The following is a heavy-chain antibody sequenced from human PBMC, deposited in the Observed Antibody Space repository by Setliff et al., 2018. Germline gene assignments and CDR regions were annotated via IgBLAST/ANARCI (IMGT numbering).Heavy chain of an antibody. V-gene: IGHV3-74*03. CDR1: GFTFSSYW. D-gene: IGHD2-8*01. CDR3: VRNGGNSDY. Sequence: GGSLRLSCAASGFTFSSYWMHWVRQDPGKGLVWVSRVNDDGSSAMYADSVKGRFTMSRDNAKNTLYLQMNSLRAEDTAVYYCVRNGGNSDYWGQGTLVTVSS. CDR2: VNDDGSSA. J-gene: IGHJ4*02.